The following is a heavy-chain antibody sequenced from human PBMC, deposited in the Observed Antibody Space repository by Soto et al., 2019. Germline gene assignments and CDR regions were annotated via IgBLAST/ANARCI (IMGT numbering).Heavy chain of an antibody. J-gene: IGHJ4*02. Sequence: SETLSLTCTVSGGSISSYYWSWIRQPPGKGLEWIGYIYYSGSTNYNPSLKSRVTISVDTSKNQFSLKLTSVTAADTAVYYCARAPADWPFDYWGQGSLVTVSS. CDR1: GGSISSYY. D-gene: IGHD3-9*01. V-gene: IGHV4-59*01. CDR3: ARAPADWPFDY. CDR2: IYYSGST.